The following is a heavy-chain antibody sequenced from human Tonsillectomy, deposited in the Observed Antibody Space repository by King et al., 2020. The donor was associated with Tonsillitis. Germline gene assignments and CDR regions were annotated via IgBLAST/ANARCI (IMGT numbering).Heavy chain of an antibody. CDR1: GGTFSRYT. J-gene: IGHJ5*02. D-gene: IGHD1-1*01. CDR3: ARDQGLEVDPTTGPSHWFDP. Sequence: QLVQSGAEVKKPGSSVKVSCKASGGTFSRYTITWVRQAPGQGLEWMGGIIPMFGTANYAQKFQGKVTITADESTSTAYLELSSLKSDDSAVYYCARDQGLEVDPTTGPSHWFDPWGQGTLVTVSS. V-gene: IGHV1-69*12. CDR2: IIPMFGTA.